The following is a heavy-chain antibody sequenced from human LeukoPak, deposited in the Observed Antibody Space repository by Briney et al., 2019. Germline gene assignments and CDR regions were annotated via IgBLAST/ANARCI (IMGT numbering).Heavy chain of an antibody. CDR2: IWYDGSNK. Sequence: GGSLRLSCAASGFTFSSYGMHWVRQAPGKGLEWVAVIWYDGSNKYYADSVKGRFTISRDNSKNTLYLQMNNLRAEDTAVYYCARDRITMIVEGDDAFDIWGQGTMVTVSS. CDR3: ARDRITMIVEGDDAFDI. D-gene: IGHD3-22*01. CDR1: GFTFSSYG. V-gene: IGHV3-33*01. J-gene: IGHJ3*02.